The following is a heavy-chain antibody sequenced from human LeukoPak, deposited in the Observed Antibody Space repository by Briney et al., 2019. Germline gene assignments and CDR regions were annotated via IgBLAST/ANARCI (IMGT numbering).Heavy chain of an antibody. CDR2: ISSSGSTI. CDR1: GFTFSSYE. V-gene: IGHV3-48*03. D-gene: IGHD6-25*01. CDR3: MKWGSAADIQD. J-gene: IGHJ4*02. Sequence: GGSLRLSCAASGFTFSSYEMNWVRQAPGKGLEWVSYISSSGSTIYYADSVKGRFTISRDNAKKSTFLQMNSLRVEETALYYCMKWGSAADIQDWGQGTLVTDSS.